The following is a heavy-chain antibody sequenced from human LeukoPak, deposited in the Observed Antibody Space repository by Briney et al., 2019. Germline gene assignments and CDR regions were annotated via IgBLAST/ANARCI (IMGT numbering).Heavy chain of an antibody. CDR1: GYTLTEVS. CDR2: FEPEDGER. D-gene: IGHD3-16*01. CDR3: VTLGGGVPIAIVDY. J-gene: IGHJ4*02. V-gene: IGHV1-24*01. Sequence: ASVKVSCKVSGYTLTEVSLHWVRQAAGKGLEWMGGFEPEDGERVYAQTFQGRVAMTEDTSTDAAYMELSSLTSEDTAVYYCVTLGGGVPIAIVDYWGQGTLVTVSS.